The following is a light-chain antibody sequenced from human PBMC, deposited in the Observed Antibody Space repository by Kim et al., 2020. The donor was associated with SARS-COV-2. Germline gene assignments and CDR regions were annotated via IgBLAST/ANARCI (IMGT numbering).Light chain of an antibody. CDR2: GAS. Sequence: EIVLTQSPGTLSLSPGERATLSCRASQSVSSNFLAWDHQKPGQAPRLLIYGASSRATGIPDRFSGSGSGTDFTLTISRLEAEDFAVYYRQQYGSSPLYSLGQETDLEI. V-gene: IGKV3-20*01. CDR3: QQYGSSPLYS. CDR1: QSVSSNF. J-gene: IGKJ2*03.